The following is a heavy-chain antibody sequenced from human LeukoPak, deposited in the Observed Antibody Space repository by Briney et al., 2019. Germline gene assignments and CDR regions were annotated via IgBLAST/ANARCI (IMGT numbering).Heavy chain of an antibody. J-gene: IGHJ4*02. Sequence: PSETLPLTCTVSGGSISSYYWSWIRQPAGKGLEWIGRIYTSGSTNYNPTLKSRVTMSVDTSMNQFSLKLSSVTAADTAVYYCARQDSSGWYLLGYWGQGTLVTVSS. CDR2: IYTSGST. CDR3: ARQDSSGWYLLGY. D-gene: IGHD6-19*01. V-gene: IGHV4-4*07. CDR1: GGSISSYY.